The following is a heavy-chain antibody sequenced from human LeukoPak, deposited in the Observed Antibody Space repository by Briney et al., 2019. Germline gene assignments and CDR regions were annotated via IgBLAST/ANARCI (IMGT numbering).Heavy chain of an antibody. CDR2: IYAGGSA. CDR1: GFTVRSTY. D-gene: IGHD5-24*01. V-gene: IGHV3-66*01. J-gene: IGHJ4*02. Sequence: GGSLRLSCAASGFTVRSTYMSWVRQAPGKGLEWVSIIYAGGSAYYADSVKGRFTISRDNSKNTLYLEMNSLRVEDTAMHYCATGRWLRLFDYWGQGTLVTVSS. CDR3: ATGRWLRLFDY.